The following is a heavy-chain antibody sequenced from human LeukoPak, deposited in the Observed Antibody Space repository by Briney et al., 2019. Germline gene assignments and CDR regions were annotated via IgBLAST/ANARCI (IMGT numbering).Heavy chain of an antibody. J-gene: IGHJ6*03. CDR1: GYTFTSYY. CDR2: INPSGGST. CDR3: ANGYYDFWSGYPRSDYYYMDV. D-gene: IGHD3-3*01. Sequence: GASVKVSCKASGYTFTSYYMHWVRQAPGQGLEWMGIINPSGGSTSYAQKFQGRVTMTRDTSTSTVYMELSSLRSDDTAVYYCANGYYDFWSGYPRSDYYYMDVWGKGTTVTVSS. V-gene: IGHV1-46*01.